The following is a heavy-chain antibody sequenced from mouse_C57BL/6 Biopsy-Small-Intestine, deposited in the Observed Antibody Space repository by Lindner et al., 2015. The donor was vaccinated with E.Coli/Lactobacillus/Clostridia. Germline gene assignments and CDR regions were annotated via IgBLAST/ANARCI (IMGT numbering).Heavy chain of an antibody. V-gene: IGHV10-3*01. D-gene: IGHD1-1*01. CDR2: IRSKSSNYAT. CDR1: GFTFNTYA. CDR3: VRETTVDWYFDV. J-gene: IGHJ1*03. Sequence: EVQLQESGGGLVQPKGSLKLSCAASGFTFNTYAMHWVRQAPGKGLEWVALIRSKSSNYATYYADSVKDRFTISRDDSQSMLYLQMNNLKTEDTAMYYCVRETTVDWYFDVWGTGTTVTVSS.